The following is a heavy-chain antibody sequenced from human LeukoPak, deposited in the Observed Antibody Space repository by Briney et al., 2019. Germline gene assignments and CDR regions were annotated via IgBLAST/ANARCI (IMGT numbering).Heavy chain of an antibody. V-gene: IGHV3-23*01. CDR1: GFTFSSYA. J-gene: IGHJ4*02. D-gene: IGHD3-9*01. CDR2: ISGSGGST. Sequence: NPGGSLRLSCAASGFTFSSYAMSWVRQAPGKGLEWVSAISGSGGSTYYADSVKGRFTISRDNSKNTLYLQMNSLRAEDTAVYYCALRYFDWSHDQKPPFDYWGQGTLVTVSS. CDR3: ALRYFDWSHDQKPPFDY.